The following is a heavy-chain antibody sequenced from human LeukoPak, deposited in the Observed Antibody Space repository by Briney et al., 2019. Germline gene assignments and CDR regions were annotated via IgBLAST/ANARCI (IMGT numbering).Heavy chain of an antibody. J-gene: IGHJ5*02. CDR1: GFTFDDYA. Sequence: GGPLRLSCAASGFTFDDYAMHWVRQAPGKGLEWVSGITWNSDNIEYADSVKGRFTISRDNAKNSLYLQMNSLRAEDMALYYCARDRNDNWNDAWFDPWGQGTLVTVSS. CDR3: ARDRNDNWNDAWFDP. D-gene: IGHD1-20*01. V-gene: IGHV3-9*03. CDR2: ITWNSDNI.